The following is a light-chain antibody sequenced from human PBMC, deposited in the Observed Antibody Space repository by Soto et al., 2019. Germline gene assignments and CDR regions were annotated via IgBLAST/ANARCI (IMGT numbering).Light chain of an antibody. V-gene: IGLV2-23*01. Sequence: QSALTQPASVSGSHGQSITISCTGTSSDVGGYNLVSWYQHHPGKAPKLMIYEGSKRPSGVSNRFSGSKSGNTASLTISGFQAEDEADYYCCSYAGSSSYVFGTGTKVTVL. CDR2: EGS. J-gene: IGLJ1*01. CDR3: CSYAGSSSYV. CDR1: SSDVGGYNL.